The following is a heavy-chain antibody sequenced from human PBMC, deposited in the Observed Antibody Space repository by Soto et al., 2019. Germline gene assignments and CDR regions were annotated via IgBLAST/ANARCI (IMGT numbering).Heavy chain of an antibody. CDR3: ARSHLYYDSSGSPDY. CDR2: ISSSGSTI. J-gene: IGHJ4*01. Sequence: QVQLVESGGGLVKPGGSLRLSCAASGFTFSDYYMSWIRQAPGKGLEWVSYISSSGSTIYYAYSVKGRFTISRDNAKDSLYVQMNSLRVEDTAVYYCARSHLYYDSSGSPDYWGHGTLVTSAS. D-gene: IGHD3-22*01. V-gene: IGHV3-11*01. CDR1: GFTFSDYY.